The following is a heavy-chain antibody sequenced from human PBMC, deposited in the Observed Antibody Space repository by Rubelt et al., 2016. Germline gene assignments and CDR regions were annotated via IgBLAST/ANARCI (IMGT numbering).Heavy chain of an antibody. D-gene: IGHD6-13*01. J-gene: IGHJ6*02. Sequence: LVQSGAEVKKPGASVKVSCKASGYTFTSYDISWVRQAPGQGLEWMGGIIPILGIANFAQKFQGRVTITADKSTSTAYMELSSLRSEDTAVYYCARVEQQREYYYGMDVWGQGTTVTVSS. CDR1: GYTFTSYD. CDR2: IIPILGIA. CDR3: ARVEQQREYYYGMDV. V-gene: IGHV1-69*10.